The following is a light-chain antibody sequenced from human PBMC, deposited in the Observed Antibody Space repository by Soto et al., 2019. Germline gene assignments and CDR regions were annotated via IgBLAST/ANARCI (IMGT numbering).Light chain of an antibody. V-gene: IGLV1-44*01. J-gene: IGLJ3*02. CDR2: GSN. CDR3: AGWDDGLNAWI. CDR1: SSNIGSNY. Sequence: QSVLTQSPSASGTPGQRVTMSCSGSSSNIGSNYVSWYQQLPGTVPKLLIYGSNERPLWVPDRFSDPKSGTSASLAISTLQSEDEAHAYCAGWDDGLNAWIFGGGTKLTVL.